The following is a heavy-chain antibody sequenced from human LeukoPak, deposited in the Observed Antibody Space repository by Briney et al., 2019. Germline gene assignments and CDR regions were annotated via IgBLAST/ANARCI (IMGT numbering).Heavy chain of an antibody. V-gene: IGHV4-34*01. CDR3: ARGLYGSGSPNWFDP. CDR1: GGSFSGYY. Sequence: SETLSLTCAVYGGSFSGYYWSWIRQPPGKGLEWIGEINHSGGTNYNPSLKSRVTISVDTSKNQFSLKPSSVTAADTAVYYCARGLYGSGSPNWFDPWGQGTLVTVSS. J-gene: IGHJ5*02. D-gene: IGHD3-10*01. CDR2: INHSGGT.